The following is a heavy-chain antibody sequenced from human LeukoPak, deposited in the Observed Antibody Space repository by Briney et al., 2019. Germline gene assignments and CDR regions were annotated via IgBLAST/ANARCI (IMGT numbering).Heavy chain of an antibody. J-gene: IGHJ4*02. CDR3: ARHEGELPPFDY. CDR2: IYYSGST. Sequence: PTETLSLTCTVSGGSISSSSYYWGWIRQPPGKGLEWIGSIYYSGSTYYNPSLKSRVTISVDTSKNQFSLKLSSVTAADTAVCYCARHEGELPPFDYWGQGTLVTLSS. V-gene: IGHV4-39*01. D-gene: IGHD1-26*01. CDR1: GGSISSSSYY.